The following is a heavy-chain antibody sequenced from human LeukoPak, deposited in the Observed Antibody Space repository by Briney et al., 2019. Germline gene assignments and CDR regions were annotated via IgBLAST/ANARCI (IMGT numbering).Heavy chain of an antibody. J-gene: IGHJ4*02. D-gene: IGHD2-2*01. CDR1: GGSISSYY. Sequence: SKTLSLTCTVSGGSISSYYWSWIRQPPGKGLEWIGYIYYSGSTNYNPSLKSRVTISVDTSKNQFSLKLSSVTAADTAVYYCARGDVVVPLDYWGQGTLVTVSS. CDR3: ARGDVVVPLDY. CDR2: IYYSGST. V-gene: IGHV4-59*01.